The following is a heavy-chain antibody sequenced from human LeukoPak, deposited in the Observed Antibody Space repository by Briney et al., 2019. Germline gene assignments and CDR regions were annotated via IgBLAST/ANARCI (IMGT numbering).Heavy chain of an antibody. J-gene: IGHJ4*02. CDR1: GFTFSSYA. D-gene: IGHD1-26*01. Sequence: GGSLRLSCAASGFTFSSYAMHWVRQAPGKGLEWVAVISYDGSNKYYADSVKGRFTISRDNSKNTLYLQMGSLRGEDTAVYYCASGQWELHHPLDHWGQGTLVTVSS. CDR3: ASGQWELHHPLDH. CDR2: ISYDGSNK. V-gene: IGHV3-30-3*01.